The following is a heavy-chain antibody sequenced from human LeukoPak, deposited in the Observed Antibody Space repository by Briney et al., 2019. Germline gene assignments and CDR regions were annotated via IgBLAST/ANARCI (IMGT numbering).Heavy chain of an antibody. Sequence: GGSLRLSCAASGFTFSSYAMHWVRQAPGKGLEWVAVISYDGGNKYYADSVKGRFTISRDNSKNTLYLQMNSLRAEDTAVYYCARGYSGYDPFDYWGQGTLVTVSS. CDR2: ISYDGGNK. D-gene: IGHD5-12*01. CDR3: ARGYSGYDPFDY. J-gene: IGHJ4*02. V-gene: IGHV3-30-3*01. CDR1: GFTFSSYA.